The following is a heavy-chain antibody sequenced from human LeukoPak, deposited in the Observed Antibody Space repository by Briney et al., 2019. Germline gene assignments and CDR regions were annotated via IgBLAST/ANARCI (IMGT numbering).Heavy chain of an antibody. CDR3: ARGLTYYVWGSYRFYYFDY. J-gene: IGHJ4*02. CDR1: GYTFTSYD. Sequence: ASVKVSCKASGYTFTSYDINWVRQATGQGLEWMGWMNPNSGNTGYAQKFQGRVTITRNTSISTAYMELSSLRSEDTAVYYCARGLTYYVWGSYRFYYFDYWGQGTLVTVSS. CDR2: MNPNSGNT. V-gene: IGHV1-8*03. D-gene: IGHD3-16*02.